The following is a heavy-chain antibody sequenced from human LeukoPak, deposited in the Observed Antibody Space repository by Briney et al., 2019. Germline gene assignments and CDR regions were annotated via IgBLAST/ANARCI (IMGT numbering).Heavy chain of an antibody. CDR2: ISGSGAYT. CDR1: GFTFSSYA. CDR3: AKYFASGSYYKLPH. Sequence: GGPLRLSCVASGFTFSSYAMSWVRQAPGKGLEWVSTISGSGAYTYYADSVKGRFTISRDNSKNTLYLQMNSLRAEDTAVYYCAKYFASGSYYKLPHWGQGTLVTVSS. D-gene: IGHD3-10*01. V-gene: IGHV3-23*01. J-gene: IGHJ1*01.